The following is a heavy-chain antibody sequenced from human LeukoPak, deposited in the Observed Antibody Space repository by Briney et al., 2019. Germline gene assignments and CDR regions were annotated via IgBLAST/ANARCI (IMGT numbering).Heavy chain of an antibody. Sequence: SETLSLTCTVSGGSISSYYWSWIRQPPGNGLEWIGYIYYSGSTNYNPSLKSRVTISVDTSKNQFSLKLSSVTAADTAVYYCAREIPRPCSGGSCSADPHFDYWGQGTLVTVSS. V-gene: IGHV4-59*01. CDR3: AREIPRPCSGGSCSADPHFDY. CDR2: IYYSGST. J-gene: IGHJ4*02. D-gene: IGHD2-15*01. CDR1: GGSISSYY.